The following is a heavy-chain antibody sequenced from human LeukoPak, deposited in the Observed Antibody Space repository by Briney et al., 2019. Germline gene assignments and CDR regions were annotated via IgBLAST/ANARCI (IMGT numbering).Heavy chain of an antibody. V-gene: IGHV1-69*16. CDR2: IIPILGAA. CDR3: ARARPQFDS. CDR1: GSSFRRST. D-gene: IGHD6-6*01. J-gene: IGHJ5*01. Sequence: GASVKVSCKASGSSFRRSTINWVRQAPGQGFEWMGGIIPILGAANYARKFQGRVTITRNTSISTAYMELSSLRSEDTAVYYCARARPQFDSWGQGTLVTVSS.